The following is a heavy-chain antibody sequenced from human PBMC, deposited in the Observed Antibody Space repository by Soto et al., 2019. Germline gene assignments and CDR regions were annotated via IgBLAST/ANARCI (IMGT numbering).Heavy chain of an antibody. CDR2: ITISSTTI. V-gene: IGHV3-48*02. Sequence: MSCVRHDQGQGLEWVSYITISSTTIYYADSVKGPFTISRDNAKNSLYLQLNSLRDEDTAVYYCARDPLAIFGVNWFDPWGQGTLVTVSS. CDR3: ARDPLAIFGVNWFDP. J-gene: IGHJ5*02. D-gene: IGHD3-3*02.